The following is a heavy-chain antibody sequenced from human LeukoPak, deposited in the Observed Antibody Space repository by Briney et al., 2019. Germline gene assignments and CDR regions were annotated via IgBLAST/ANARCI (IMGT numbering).Heavy chain of an antibody. J-gene: IGHJ4*02. D-gene: IGHD5-12*01. CDR3: AREYSGYDSHFDY. CDR2: IYPGDSDT. V-gene: IGHV5-51*01. CDR1: GYSFTNYW. Sequence: GESLKISCKGSGYSFTNYWIGWVRQMPGEGLDWMGIIYPGDSDTRYSPSFQGQVTISADKSISTAYLQWRTLKASDTAMYYCAREYSGYDSHFDYWGQGTLVTVSS.